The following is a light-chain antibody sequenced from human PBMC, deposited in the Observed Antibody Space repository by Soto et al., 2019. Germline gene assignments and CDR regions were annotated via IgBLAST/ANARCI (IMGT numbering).Light chain of an antibody. CDR1: SSDVGNYNL. V-gene: IGLV2-23*01. Sequence: SALTQPASVSGSPGQSITISCTGTSSDVGNYNLVSWYQQHPGKAPKLMIYEGSKRPSGVSNRFSGSKSGNTASPTISILQAEDEADYYCCSYAGSSTYVFGTGTKVTVL. J-gene: IGLJ1*01. CDR3: CSYAGSSTYV. CDR2: EGS.